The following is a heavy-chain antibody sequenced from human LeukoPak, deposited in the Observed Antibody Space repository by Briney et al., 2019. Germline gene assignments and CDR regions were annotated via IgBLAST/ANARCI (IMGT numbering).Heavy chain of an antibody. CDR3: ASIAARTYYFDY. CDR2: ISSSSSYI. CDR1: GFTFSSYS. V-gene: IGHV3-21*01. Sequence: GGSLRLSCAASGFTFSSYSMNWVRQAPGKGLEWVSSISSSSSYIYYADSVKGRFTISRDNAKNSLYLQMNSLRAEDTAVYYCASIAARTYYFDYWGQGTLVTVSP. J-gene: IGHJ4*02. D-gene: IGHD6-6*01.